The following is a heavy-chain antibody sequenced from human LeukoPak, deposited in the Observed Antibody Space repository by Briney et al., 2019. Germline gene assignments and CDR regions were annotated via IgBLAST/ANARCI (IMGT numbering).Heavy chain of an antibody. V-gene: IGHV3-23*01. CDR3: AKRGSGWAPLDY. J-gene: IGHJ4*02. CDR2: IIGSSGST. Sequence: PGGSLRPSCAASGFTFSSCAMSWVPPAPGKGLEGVSAIIGSSGSTYSANSVRGRFTISRDNSKNTLYLQMNSLRVEDTAVYYCAKRGSGWAPLDYWGQGTLVTVSS. D-gene: IGHD6-19*01. CDR1: GFTFSSCA.